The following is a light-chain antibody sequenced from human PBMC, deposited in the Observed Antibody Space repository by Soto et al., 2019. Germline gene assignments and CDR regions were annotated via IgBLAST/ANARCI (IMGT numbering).Light chain of an antibody. CDR1: QGISSY. CDR3: KKLNSYPFP. Sequence: DIQLTQSPSFLSASVGDRVTITCRASQGISSYLAWYQQKPGKAPKLLIYAASTLQSGVPSRFSGSGSGTESTFTITSRQPEDFATIYGKKLNSYPFPFGGGTKVRSN. V-gene: IGKV1-9*01. J-gene: IGKJ4*01. CDR2: AAS.